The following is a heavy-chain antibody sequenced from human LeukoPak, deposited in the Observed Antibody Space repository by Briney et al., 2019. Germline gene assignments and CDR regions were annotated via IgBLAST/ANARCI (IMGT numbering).Heavy chain of an antibody. CDR1: GFTFSSYW. J-gene: IGHJ4*02. CDR3: AKDSYYDSSGYYEGLDY. CDR2: INSDGSST. D-gene: IGHD3-22*01. Sequence: GGSLRLSCAASGFTFSSYWMHWVRQAPGKGLVWVSRINSDGSSTSYADSVKGRFTISRDNAKNTLYLQMNSLRAEDTAVYYCAKDSYYDSSGYYEGLDYWGQGTLVTVSS. V-gene: IGHV3-74*01.